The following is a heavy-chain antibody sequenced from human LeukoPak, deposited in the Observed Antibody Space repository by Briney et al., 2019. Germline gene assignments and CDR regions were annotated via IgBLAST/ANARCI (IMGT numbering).Heavy chain of an antibody. V-gene: IGHV4-59*08. CDR1: GGSISSYY. CDR3: ATLTYCSGGSCFPKYFQH. Sequence: PSETLSLTCTVSGGSISSYYWSWIRQPPGKGLEWIGYIYYSASTNHNPSLKSRVTISVDTSKNQFSLKLSSVTAADTAVYYCATLTYCSGGSCFPKYFQHWGQGTLVAVSS. J-gene: IGHJ1*01. CDR2: IYYSAST. D-gene: IGHD2-15*01.